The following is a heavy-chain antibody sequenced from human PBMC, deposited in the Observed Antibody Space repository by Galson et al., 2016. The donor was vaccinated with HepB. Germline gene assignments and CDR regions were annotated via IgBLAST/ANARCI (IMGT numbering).Heavy chain of an antibody. V-gene: IGHV3-53*01. D-gene: IGHD6-13*01. Sequence: SLRLSCAGSGFIVSSHYMNWVRQPPGKGLEWVAIIYSGGATYYADSVKGRFTISRDNPKNTLYLQMNSLRAEDTAVYYCARDPGRIAAAGHLDSWGQGTLVTVSS. CDR1: GFIVSSHY. J-gene: IGHJ5*01. CDR2: IYSGGAT. CDR3: ARDPGRIAAAGHLDS.